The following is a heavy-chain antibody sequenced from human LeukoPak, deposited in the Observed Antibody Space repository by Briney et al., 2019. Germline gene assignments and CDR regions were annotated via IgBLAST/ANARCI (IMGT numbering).Heavy chain of an antibody. CDR1: GFTFSTHV. V-gene: IGHV3-30-3*01. CDR3: ARDYSGGLDY. J-gene: IGHJ4*02. CDR2: ISYDGSNK. Sequence: GGSLRPSCAASGFTFSTHVMHWVRQAPGKGLEWVAIISYDGSNKYYGDSVKGRITISRDNSKNTLFLQLNSLRAEDTAVYYCARDYSGGLDYWGQGTLVTVSS. D-gene: IGHD2-15*01.